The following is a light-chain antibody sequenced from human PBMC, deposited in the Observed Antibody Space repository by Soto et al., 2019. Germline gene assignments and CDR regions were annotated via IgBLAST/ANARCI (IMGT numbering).Light chain of an antibody. Sequence: EIVLAQSPATLSLSPGARATLSCRASQSVSIYLAWYQQKPGQAPRLLMYGVSSRATGTPDRFSGSGSGTDFTLTISRLEPEEFAVYHCQQYDSSPTFGQGTKVDIK. CDR1: QSVSIY. CDR2: GVS. V-gene: IGKV3-20*01. CDR3: QQYDSSPT. J-gene: IGKJ1*01.